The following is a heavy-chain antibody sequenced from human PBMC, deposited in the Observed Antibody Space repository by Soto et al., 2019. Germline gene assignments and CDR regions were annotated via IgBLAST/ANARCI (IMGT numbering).Heavy chain of an antibody. CDR2: VNPSGGST. V-gene: IGHV1-46*01. J-gene: IGHJ1*01. CDR1: GYIFTAYS. Sequence: ASVKVSCKASGYIFTAYSMHWVRQAPGQGLEWMGVVNPSGGSTNYAQKFQGRITMTRDTSTSTVYMDLSSLTSEDTAVYYCARGENCSDGICYSEYFQRWGQGTLVTVSS. CDR3: ARGENCSDGICYSEYFQR. D-gene: IGHD2-15*01.